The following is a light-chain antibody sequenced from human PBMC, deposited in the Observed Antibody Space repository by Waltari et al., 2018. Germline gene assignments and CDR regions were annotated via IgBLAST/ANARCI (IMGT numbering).Light chain of an antibody. CDR3: QQYNSCPWT. J-gene: IGKJ1*01. Sequence: DIQMTQSPSTLSASVGDRVTITCRASQSISSWLAWYQQKPGKAPKLLIDKASSLESGVPSSFSGSASGTEFTLTISSLQPDDFATYYCQQYNSCPWTFGQGTKVEIK. V-gene: IGKV1-5*03. CDR1: QSISSW. CDR2: KAS.